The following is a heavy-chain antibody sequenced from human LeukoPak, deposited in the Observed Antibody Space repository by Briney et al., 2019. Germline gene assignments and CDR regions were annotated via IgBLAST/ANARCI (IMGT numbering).Heavy chain of an antibody. D-gene: IGHD2-21*02. CDR3: VRGSLRLPRSTPDY. J-gene: IGHJ4*02. CDR2: ISSDGSVT. Sequence: GGSLRHSCAVSGFSFTNYWMHWVRQDPGKGLVWVSYISSDGSVTKYADSVKGRFTISRDNAVNTLYLQMNSLRVEGTAVYYCVRGSLRLPRSTPDYWGQGTLVTVSS. V-gene: IGHV3-74*03. CDR1: GFSFTNYW.